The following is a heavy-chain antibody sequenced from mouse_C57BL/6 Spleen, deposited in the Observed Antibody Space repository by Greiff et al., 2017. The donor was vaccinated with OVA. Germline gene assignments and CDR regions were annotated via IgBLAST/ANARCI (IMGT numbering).Heavy chain of an antibody. Sequence: QVQLQQPGAELVMPGASVKLSCKASGYTFTSYWMHWVKERPGQGLEWIGEIDPSDSYTNYNQKFKGKSTLTVDKSSSTAYMQLSSLTSEDSAVYYCAVLGREAYWGQGTLVTVSA. CDR3: AVLGREAY. J-gene: IGHJ3*01. CDR1: GYTFTSYW. CDR2: IDPSDSYT. D-gene: IGHD4-1*01. V-gene: IGHV1-69*01.